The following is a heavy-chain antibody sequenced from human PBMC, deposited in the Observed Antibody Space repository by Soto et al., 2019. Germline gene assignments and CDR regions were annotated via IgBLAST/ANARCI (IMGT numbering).Heavy chain of an antibody. V-gene: IGHV1-3*01. Sequence: QVQLVQSGAEVKKPGASVKVSCKASGYTFTDYALHWVRQAPGQRLEWMGWINAGNGNTKCSQKFQGRVTITRDTSASTAYMELSSLKSEDTAVYYCARGDYYEIHDYWGQGTLVTVSS. J-gene: IGHJ4*02. CDR1: GYTFTDYA. CDR2: INAGNGNT. D-gene: IGHD3-22*01. CDR3: ARGDYYEIHDY.